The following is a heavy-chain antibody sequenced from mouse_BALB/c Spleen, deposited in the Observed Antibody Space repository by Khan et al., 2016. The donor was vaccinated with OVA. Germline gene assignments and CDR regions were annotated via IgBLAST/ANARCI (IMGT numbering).Heavy chain of an antibody. J-gene: IGHJ1*01. CDR3: ARETTDYYFDV. D-gene: IGHD2-1*01. Sequence: QIQLVQSGPELKKPGETVKISCKASGYTFTNYRMNWMKQAPGKGLTWMGWINTYTGEPTYADDFKGRFAFSLETSASAAYLQINSLKNEDMATXFCARETTDYYFDVWGAGTTVTVSS. CDR2: INTYTGEP. CDR1: GYTFTNYR. V-gene: IGHV9-1*02.